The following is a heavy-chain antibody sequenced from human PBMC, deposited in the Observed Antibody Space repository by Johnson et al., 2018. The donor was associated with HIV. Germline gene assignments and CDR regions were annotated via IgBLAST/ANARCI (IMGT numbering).Heavy chain of an antibody. CDR3: ARAKNLFWSGYYDAFDI. V-gene: IGHV3-30*02. CDR1: GFTFSSYA. D-gene: IGHD3-3*01. J-gene: IGHJ3*02. Sequence: VQLVESGGGVVQPGRSLRLSCAASGFTFSSYAMHWVRQAPGKGLEWVAFIRYDGSNKYYADSVKGRFTISRDNSKNTLYLQMNSLRAEDTAVYYCARAKNLFWSGYYDAFDIWGQGTMVTVSS. CDR2: IRYDGSNK.